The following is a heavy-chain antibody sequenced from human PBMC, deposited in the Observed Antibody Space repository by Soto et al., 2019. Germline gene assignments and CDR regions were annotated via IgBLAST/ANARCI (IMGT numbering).Heavy chain of an antibody. CDR1: GFTVGNNY. V-gene: IGHV3-53*01. J-gene: IGHJ4*02. Sequence: EVQLVESGGGLIQPGGSLKLSCAASGFTVGNNYMSWVRQAPGKGLEWVSLIYSTGATKYADSVKGRFTVSRDNAKNTLYLQMNSLRADDTAVYYCAKDGSGSGSHYNSFGYWGQGTLVTVSS. CDR3: AKDGSGSGSHYNSFGY. CDR2: IYSTGAT. D-gene: IGHD3-10*01.